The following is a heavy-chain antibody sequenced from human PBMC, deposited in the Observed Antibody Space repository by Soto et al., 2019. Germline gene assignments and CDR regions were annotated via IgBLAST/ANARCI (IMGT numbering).Heavy chain of an antibody. Sequence: VQLLESGGGLVQPGGSLRLSCAASGFSFSSYAMVWVRQAPGKGLEWVSVISARGGSSYFADSVKGRFTISRDNSTHVLSMEMTSLKAEATAIYFCAKGSIEYSASVDNWGQGNLVLVSS. V-gene: IGHV3-23*01. CDR1: GFSFSSYA. D-gene: IGHD5-12*01. J-gene: IGHJ4*02. CDR3: AKGSIEYSASVDN. CDR2: ISARGGSS.